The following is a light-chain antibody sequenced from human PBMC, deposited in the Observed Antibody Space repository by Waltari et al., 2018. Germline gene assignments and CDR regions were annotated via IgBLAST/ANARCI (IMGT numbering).Light chain of an antibody. Sequence: QSALTQPASVSGSPGQSITISCTGTSSDVDAYTYVPWYQQHPGKVPKVMIYDVNKRPSGVSNRFSGSKSGNTASLTISGLQSEDEADYYCSSFTSRRTLVFGGGTKLTVL. CDR2: DVN. V-gene: IGLV2-14*01. CDR1: SSDVDAYTY. CDR3: SSFTSRRTLV. J-gene: IGLJ2*01.